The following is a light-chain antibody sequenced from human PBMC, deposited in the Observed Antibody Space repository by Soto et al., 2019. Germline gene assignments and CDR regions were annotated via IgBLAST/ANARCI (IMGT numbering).Light chain of an antibody. CDR1: QILLHRDGNTY. Sequence: DVLVNQSRLSLRFTRGYRASIWSVSSQILLHRDGNTYLSWCRQRPGQSARRLMYKVSNREAGVPDRFSGSGSGTDFTLKISRVEAEDVGLYYCMQGSHWPPITFGQGTRLEI. V-gene: IGKV2-30*02. CDR2: KVS. CDR3: MQGSHWPPIT. J-gene: IGKJ5*01.